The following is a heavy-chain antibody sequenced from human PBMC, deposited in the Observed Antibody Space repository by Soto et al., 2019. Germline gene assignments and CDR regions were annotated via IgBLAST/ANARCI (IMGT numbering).Heavy chain of an antibody. Sequence: EVQLVESGGGLVQPGGSLRLSCAASGFTFSSYSMNWVRQAPGKGLEWGSYISSSSSTIYYAASVKGPFTISRDNAKNSLYLQMNSLRDEDTAVYYCARDLTSPGVVVEVDAFDIWGQGTMVTVSS. CDR2: ISSSSSTI. CDR3: ARDLTSPGVVVEVDAFDI. V-gene: IGHV3-48*02. D-gene: IGHD2-21*01. CDR1: GFTFSSYS. J-gene: IGHJ3*02.